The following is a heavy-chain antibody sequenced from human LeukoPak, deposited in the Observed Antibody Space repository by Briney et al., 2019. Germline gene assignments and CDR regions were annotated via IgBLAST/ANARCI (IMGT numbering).Heavy chain of an antibody. J-gene: IGHJ4*02. CDR2: ISAYNGNT. D-gene: IGHD3-22*01. CDR3: ARAYYYDSSGSKGDDY. Sequence: GASVKVSCKASGYTFTSYGISWVRQAPGQGLEWMGWISAYNGNTNYAQKLQGRVTMTTDTSTSTAYMELRSLRSDDTAVYYCARAYYYDSSGSKGDDYWGQGTLVTVSS. CDR1: GYTFTSYG. V-gene: IGHV1-18*01.